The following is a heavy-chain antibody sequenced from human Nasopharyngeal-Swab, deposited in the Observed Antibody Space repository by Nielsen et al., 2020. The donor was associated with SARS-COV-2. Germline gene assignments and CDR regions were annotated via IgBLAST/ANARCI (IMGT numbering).Heavy chain of an antibody. V-gene: IGHV3-66*01. D-gene: IGHD3-9*01. CDR1: GFTVTSNY. CDR2: IYDGGST. J-gene: IGHJ6*03. Sequence: GGSLRLSCAASGFTVTSNYMSWVRQAPGKGLEWVSIIYDGGSTYYADSVRGRFTISRDYSKNTLYPQMNSLRAEDTAVYYCAGDQLTAYGYYYYMDVWGRGTTVTVSS. CDR3: AGDQLTAYGYYYYMDV.